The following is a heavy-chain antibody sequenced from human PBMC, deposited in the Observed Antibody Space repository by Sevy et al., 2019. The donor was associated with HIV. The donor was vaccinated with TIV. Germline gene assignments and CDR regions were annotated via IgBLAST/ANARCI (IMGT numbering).Heavy chain of an antibody. CDR2: ISGSGGST. CDR1: GFTFSSYA. CDR3: AKVRTNSGWDHDAFDI. D-gene: IGHD6-19*01. V-gene: IGHV3-23*01. Sequence: GGSLRLSCAASGFTFSSYAMSWVRQAPGKGLEWVSAISGSGGSTYYADSVKGRFTISRDNSKNTLYLQMNSLRAEDTAVYYCAKVRTNSGWDHDAFDIWGQGTMVTVSS. J-gene: IGHJ3*02.